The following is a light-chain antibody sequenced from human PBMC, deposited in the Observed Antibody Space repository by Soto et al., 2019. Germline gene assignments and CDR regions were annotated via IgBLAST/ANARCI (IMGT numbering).Light chain of an antibody. CDR3: QQYDSSPWT. V-gene: IGKV1-5*03. CDR2: RAS. CDR1: ERISSC. J-gene: IGKJ1*01. Sequence: DIHMTQSPSTLSASVGDRVTITCRASERISSCLAWYQQKPGKAPNILIYRASNLESGVPSRFSGSGSGTEFTLTINSLQPDDSATYYCQQYDSSPWTFGQGTKVEIK.